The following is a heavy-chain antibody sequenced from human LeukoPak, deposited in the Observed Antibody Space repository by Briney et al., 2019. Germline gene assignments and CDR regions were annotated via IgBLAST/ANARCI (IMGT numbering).Heavy chain of an antibody. CDR1: GYTLTELS. Sequence: ASVKVSCKVSGYTLTELSMHWVRQAPGQGLEWMGIINPSGGTTSYAQKFQGRVTMTRDTSTSTVYMELSSLRSEDTAVYYCARDLNWFDPWGQGTLVTVSS. CDR3: ARDLNWFDP. V-gene: IGHV1-46*01. J-gene: IGHJ5*02. CDR2: INPSGGTT.